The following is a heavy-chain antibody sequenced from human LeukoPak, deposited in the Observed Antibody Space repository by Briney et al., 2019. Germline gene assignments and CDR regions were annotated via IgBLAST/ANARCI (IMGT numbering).Heavy chain of an antibody. V-gene: IGHV3-7*05. Sequence: GGSLRLSCAASGFTFTTYWMAWVRQAPGKGLEWVANIKQDGSEKYYVDSVKGRFTNSRDKAKNTLYLQMNSLRAEDTAVYYCAKIGSRGYYEEMDYWGQGTLVTVSS. CDR1: GFTFTTYW. D-gene: IGHD3-22*01. CDR2: IKQDGSEK. CDR3: AKIGSRGYYEEMDY. J-gene: IGHJ4*02.